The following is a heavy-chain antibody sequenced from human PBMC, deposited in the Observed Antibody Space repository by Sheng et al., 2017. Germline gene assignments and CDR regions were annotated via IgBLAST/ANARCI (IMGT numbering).Heavy chain of an antibody. CDR2: ISHDGSNK. CDR3: ARGSGWSYFYGMDV. CDR1: GFTFSSYA. V-gene: IGHV3-30*04. D-gene: IGHD6-19*01. Sequence: QVQVVESGGGVVQPGRSLRLSCAASGFTFSSYAMHWVRQAPGKGLEWVAVISHDGSNKYYADPVKGRFTISRDNSKNTLYLQMNSLRPDDTAVYYCARGSGWSYFYGMDVWGQGTTVTVSS. J-gene: IGHJ6*02.